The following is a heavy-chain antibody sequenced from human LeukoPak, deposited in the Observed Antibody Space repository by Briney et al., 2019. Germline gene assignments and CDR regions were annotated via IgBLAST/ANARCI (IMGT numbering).Heavy chain of an antibody. CDR3: ARDTLGEGEDANYAVYYFDY. J-gene: IGHJ4*02. CDR1: GFTVSGNY. V-gene: IGHV3-53*01. D-gene: IGHD4/OR15-4a*01. CDR2: IYSGGTT. Sequence: GGSLRLSCAVSGFTVSGNYMSWVRQAPGKGLEWVSLIYSGGTTYYADSVKGRFTISRDNSKNTLYLQMNSLRAEDTAVYYCARDTLGEGEDANYAVYYFDYWGQGTVVTVSS.